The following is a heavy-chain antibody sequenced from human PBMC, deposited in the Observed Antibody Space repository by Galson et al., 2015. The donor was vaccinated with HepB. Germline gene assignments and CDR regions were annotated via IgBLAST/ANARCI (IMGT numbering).Heavy chain of an antibody. J-gene: IGHJ4*02. CDR1: GFSLSTSGVG. CDR3: AHRWPGERQWLVPLFDY. D-gene: IGHD6-19*01. Sequence: PALVTPTQTLTLTCTFSGFSLSTSGVGVGWIRQPPGKALEWLALIYWDDDKRYSPSLKSRLTITKDTSKNQVVLTMTSMDPVDTSTYYCAHRWPGERQWLVPLFDYWGQGTLVTVSS. V-gene: IGHV2-5*02. CDR2: IYWDDDK.